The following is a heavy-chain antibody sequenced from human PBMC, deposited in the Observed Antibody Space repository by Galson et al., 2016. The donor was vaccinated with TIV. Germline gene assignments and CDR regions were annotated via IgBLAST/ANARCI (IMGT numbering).Heavy chain of an antibody. CDR3: ATGLETYAFDI. CDR2: FDPEDGET. J-gene: IGHJ3*02. CDR1: GFFLSKIS. V-gene: IGHV1-24*01. D-gene: IGHD1-1*01. Sequence: SVKVSCKVSGFFLSKISLHWVRQAPGKGLEWLGGFDPEDGETIYAQKFQGRLTVTDDISTDTSYMDLSSLGAEDTAVYYCATGLETYAFDIWGQGTLVTVSS.